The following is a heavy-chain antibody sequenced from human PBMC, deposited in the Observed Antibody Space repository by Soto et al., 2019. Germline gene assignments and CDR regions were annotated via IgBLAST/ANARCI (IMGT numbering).Heavy chain of an antibody. D-gene: IGHD6-19*01. V-gene: IGHV3-23*01. J-gene: IGHJ4*02. CDR3: AKEALTVAGNNFDS. CDR2: ISGSGAGT. Sequence: EIELLESGGGLVQPGGSLRLSCAASGFTFTTYAMGWVRQAPGKGLEWVSSISGSGAGTFYADSVKGRFTISRDNAKKMVYRQMNGLRADDTAVYYCAKEALTVAGNNFDSWGQGTLVTVSS. CDR1: GFTFTTYA.